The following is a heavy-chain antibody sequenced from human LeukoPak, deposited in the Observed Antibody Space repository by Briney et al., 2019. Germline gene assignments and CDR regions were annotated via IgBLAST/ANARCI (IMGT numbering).Heavy chain of an antibody. CDR2: INHSGSP. Sequence: PSGTLSLTCAVYGGSFSGYYWSWIRQPPGKGLEWIGEINHSGSPNYNPSLKSRVTISVDTSKNQFSLKLSSVTAADTAVYYCASQKQWLVRSAFDCWGQGTLVTVSS. CDR1: GGSFSGYY. J-gene: IGHJ4*02. D-gene: IGHD6-19*01. CDR3: ASQKQWLVRSAFDC. V-gene: IGHV4-34*01.